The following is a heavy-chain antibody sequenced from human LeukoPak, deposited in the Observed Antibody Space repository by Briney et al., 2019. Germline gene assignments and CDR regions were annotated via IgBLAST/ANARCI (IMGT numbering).Heavy chain of an antibody. CDR3: ARDRGYCSSTSCYGAYDAFDI. D-gene: IGHD2-2*01. Sequence: ASVKVSCKASGYTFTGYYMHWVRQAPGQGLEWMGWINPNSGGTNYAQKFQGRVTMTRDTSISTAYMELSRLRSDDTAVYYCARDRGYCSSTSCYGAYDAFDIWGQGTMVTVSS. J-gene: IGHJ3*02. CDR2: INPNSGGT. V-gene: IGHV1-2*02. CDR1: GYTFTGYY.